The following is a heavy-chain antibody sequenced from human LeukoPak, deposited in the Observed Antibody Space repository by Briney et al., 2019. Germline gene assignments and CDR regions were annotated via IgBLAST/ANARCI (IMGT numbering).Heavy chain of an antibody. D-gene: IGHD3-10*02. Sequence: GGSLRLSCAASGFTFSSYGMHWVRQAPGKGLEWVAFIRFDGSYNSYSDSVKGRFTISRDNSKNTLYLQMNSLRAEDTAVYYCAELGITMIGGVWGKGTTVTISS. V-gene: IGHV3-30*02. CDR1: GFTFSSYG. CDR3: AELGITMIGGV. J-gene: IGHJ6*04. CDR2: IRFDGSYN.